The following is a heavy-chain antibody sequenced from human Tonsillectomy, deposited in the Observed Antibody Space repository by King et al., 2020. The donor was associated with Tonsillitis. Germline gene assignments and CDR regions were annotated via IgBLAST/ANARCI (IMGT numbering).Heavy chain of an antibody. J-gene: IGHJ4*02. CDR2: IKTKADGGTT. V-gene: IGHV3-15*01. Sequence: DVQLVESGGGLVKPGGSLRFSCEASGFTLSNAWMSWVRQAPGKGLEWVGRIKTKADGGTTDYAAPVKGRFTISSDDSKNTLYLQMNSLKTEDTALYYCTMHPRHRSQIDSWGQGTLVTVSS. CDR3: TMHPRHRSQIDS. D-gene: IGHD2-15*01. CDR1: GFTLSNAW.